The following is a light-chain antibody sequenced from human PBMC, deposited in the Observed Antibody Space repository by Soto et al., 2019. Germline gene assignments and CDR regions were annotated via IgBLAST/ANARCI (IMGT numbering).Light chain of an antibody. CDR1: SSDVGGYNY. Sequence: QSALTQPASVSGSPGQSITISCTGTSSDVGGYNYVSWYQHHPGKAPKLMIYEVSNRPSGVSNRFSGSKSDNTASLTISGLQAEDEADYYCSSYTDTHTLIFGGGTQLTVL. CDR3: SSYTDTHTLI. V-gene: IGLV2-14*01. CDR2: EVS. J-gene: IGLJ2*01.